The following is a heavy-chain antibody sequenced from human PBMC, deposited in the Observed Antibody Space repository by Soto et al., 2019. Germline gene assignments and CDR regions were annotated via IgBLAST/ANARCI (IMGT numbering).Heavy chain of an antibody. CDR2: IYHDGTT. CDR1: GYSISRGYY. D-gene: IGHD3-16*02. CDR3: ARVPFHYARGTYRLRWFDP. Sequence: PSETLSLTCTVSGYSISRGYYWGWIRQPPGKGLQWIGTIYHDGTTYSNPSLNGRVTISVSTSQNRFSLTLRSVTAADTAVYYCARVPFHYARGTYRLRWFDPWGQGTLVTVSS. J-gene: IGHJ5*02. V-gene: IGHV4-38-2*02.